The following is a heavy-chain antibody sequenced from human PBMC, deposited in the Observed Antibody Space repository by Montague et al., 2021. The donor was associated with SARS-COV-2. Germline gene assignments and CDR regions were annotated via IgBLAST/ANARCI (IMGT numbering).Heavy chain of an antibody. Sequence: SETLSLTCTVSGYSISTGYYWGWIRQPPGKGLEWIGTIYHSGSTYFNPSLKSRVTISVDTSKNQFSLNLSSVTAADTAVYYCAKEAGSHDTFAIGGRGTMVTVAA. V-gene: IGHV4-38-2*02. J-gene: IGHJ3*02. CDR1: GYSISTGYY. CDR2: IYHSGST. CDR3: AKEAGSHDTFAI. D-gene: IGHD6-19*01.